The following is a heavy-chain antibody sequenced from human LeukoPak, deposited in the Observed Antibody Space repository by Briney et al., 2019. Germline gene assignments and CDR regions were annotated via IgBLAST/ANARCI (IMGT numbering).Heavy chain of an antibody. CDR2: ISYDGSNK. Sequence: GGSLRLSCAASGFTFSSYGMHWVRQAPGKGLEWVAVISYDGSNKYYADSVKGRFTISRDNSKNTLYLQMNSLRAEDTAVYYCAKSRYCSSTSCYRNYYYYYGMDVWGQGTKVTVSS. CDR1: GFTFSSYG. CDR3: AKSRYCSSTSCYRNYYYYYGMDV. V-gene: IGHV3-30*18. D-gene: IGHD2-2*01. J-gene: IGHJ6*02.